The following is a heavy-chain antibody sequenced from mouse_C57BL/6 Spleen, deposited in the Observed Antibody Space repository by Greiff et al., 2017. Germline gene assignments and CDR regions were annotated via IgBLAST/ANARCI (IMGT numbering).Heavy chain of an antibody. CDR2: IYPRSGNT. Sequence: QVQLQQSGAELARPGASVKLSCKASGYTFTSYGIRWVKQRPGQGLEWIGEIYPRSGNTYYNEKFKGKATLTADKSSSTAYMELRSLTSEDSAVYVCARSDVYDEGCAMDYWGQGTSVTVSS. CDR1: GYTFTSYG. CDR3: ARSDVYDEGCAMDY. D-gene: IGHD2-2*01. V-gene: IGHV1-81*01. J-gene: IGHJ4*01.